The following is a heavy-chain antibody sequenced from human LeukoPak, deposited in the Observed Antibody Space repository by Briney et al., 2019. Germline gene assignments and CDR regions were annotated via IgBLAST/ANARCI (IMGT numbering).Heavy chain of an antibody. Sequence: SETLSLTCTVSGGSISSYYWSWIRQPPGKGLEWIGYVYYSGSTNYNPSLKSRVTISVDTSKNQFSLKLSSVTAADTAVYYCARHEFDSGSLPYFDYWGQGILVTVSS. CDR2: VYYSGST. D-gene: IGHD3-10*01. CDR3: ARHEFDSGSLPYFDY. CDR1: GGSISSYY. J-gene: IGHJ4*02. V-gene: IGHV4-59*08.